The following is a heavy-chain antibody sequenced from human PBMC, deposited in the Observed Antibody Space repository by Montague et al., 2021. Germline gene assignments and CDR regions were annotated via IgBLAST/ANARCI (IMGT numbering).Heavy chain of an antibody. J-gene: IGHJ4*02. CDR2: INRSGTT. Sequence: SETLPLTCAVYGGSFSGYYWTWIRQSPGKGLEWIAEINRSGTTNYNFNPSLRSRVTISVDTSKSQFSLKLTSVTAADTGVYYCARWDPQTLTLIGLRGKSASDYWGQGTLVTVSS. CDR1: GGSFSGYY. CDR3: ARWDPQTLTLIGLRGKSASDY. D-gene: IGHD4-23*01. V-gene: IGHV4-34*01.